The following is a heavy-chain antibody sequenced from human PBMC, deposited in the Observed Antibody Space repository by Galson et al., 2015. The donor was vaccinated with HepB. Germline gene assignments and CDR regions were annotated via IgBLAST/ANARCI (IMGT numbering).Heavy chain of an antibody. D-gene: IGHD3-10*01. J-gene: IGHJ6*03. CDR2: INHSGST. CDR1: GGSFSGYY. CDR3: ARGSVVYYYGSGSPLRDYYMDV. V-gene: IGHV4-34*01. Sequence: LSLTCAVYGGSFSGYYWSWIRQPPGKGLEWIGEINHSGSTNYNPSLKSRVTISVDTSKNQFSLKLSSVTAADTAVYYCARGSVVYYYGSGSPLRDYYMDVWGKGTTVTVSS.